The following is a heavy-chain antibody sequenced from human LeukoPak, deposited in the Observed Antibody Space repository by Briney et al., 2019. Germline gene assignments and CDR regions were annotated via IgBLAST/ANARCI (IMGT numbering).Heavy chain of an antibody. J-gene: IGHJ4*02. CDR2: IDGSSTSI. V-gene: IGHV3-21*06. CDR3: AREEGKQQMEAFDY. Sequence: GGSLRLSCAASGFTFSTYSLNWVRQAPGKGLEWVSSIDGSSTSIYYAGSVKGRFTISRDNAKNSLYLQMNSLRAEDTAVYYCAREEGKQQMEAFDYWGQGTLVTVSS. D-gene: IGHD6-13*01. CDR1: GFTFSTYS.